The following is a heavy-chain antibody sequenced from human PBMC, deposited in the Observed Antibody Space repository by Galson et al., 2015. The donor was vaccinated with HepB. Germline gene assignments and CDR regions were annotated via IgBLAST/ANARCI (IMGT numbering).Heavy chain of an antibody. CDR2: INPNSGGT. D-gene: IGHD2-8*02. CDR1: GYTFTGYY. CDR3: ARAQYTGGWTYSQFDY. Sequence: SVKVSCKASGYTFTGYYMHWVRQAPGQGLEWMGRINPNSGGTNYAQKFQGRVTMTRDTSISTAYMELSRLRSDDTAVYFCARAQYTGGWTYSQFDYWGQGTLVTVSS. V-gene: IGHV1-2*06. J-gene: IGHJ4*02.